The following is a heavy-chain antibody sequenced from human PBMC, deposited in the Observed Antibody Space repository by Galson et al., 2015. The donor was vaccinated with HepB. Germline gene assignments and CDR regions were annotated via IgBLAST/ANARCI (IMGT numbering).Heavy chain of an antibody. CDR1: GYTLTELS. D-gene: IGHD3-22*01. CDR3: ATDRSGYYSLDY. J-gene: IGHJ4*02. CDR2: FDPEDGGT. Sequence: SVKVSCKVSGYTLTELSIHWVRQAPGKGLEWMGGFDPEDGGTIYAQKFQGRVTMTEDTSTDTAYMELSSLRSEDTAMYYCATDRSGYYSLDYWGQGTLVTVSS. V-gene: IGHV1-24*01.